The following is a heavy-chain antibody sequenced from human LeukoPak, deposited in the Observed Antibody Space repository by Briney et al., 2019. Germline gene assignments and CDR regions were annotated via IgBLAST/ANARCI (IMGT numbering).Heavy chain of an antibody. CDR2: IYYSGST. J-gene: IGHJ6*03. CDR3: ARGPGDWYHYYYYMDV. Sequence: SETLSLTCTVSGGSISTYYWSWIRQPPGKGLEWIGYIYYSGSTNYNPSLKSRVTISVDTSTNQFSLELSSVTAADTAVYYCARGPGDWYHYYYYMDVWGKGTTVTVSS. CDR1: GGSISTYY. D-gene: IGHD2-21*02. V-gene: IGHV4-59*12.